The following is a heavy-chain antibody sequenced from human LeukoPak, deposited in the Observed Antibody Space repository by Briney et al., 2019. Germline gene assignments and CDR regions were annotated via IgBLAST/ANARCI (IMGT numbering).Heavy chain of an antibody. CDR2: ISNDATDK. CDR3: GKGLGGSFAAGNY. D-gene: IGHD1-26*01. Sequence: TGGSLRLSCAGSGFTFGTYGMHWVRQAPGKGLEWVAVISNDATDKYYANSVKGRFTISRDNSKNTLYLQMNSLRAEDTAVYYCGKGLGGSFAAGNYLGQGTPVTVSS. J-gene: IGHJ4*02. V-gene: IGHV3-30*18. CDR1: GFTFGTYG.